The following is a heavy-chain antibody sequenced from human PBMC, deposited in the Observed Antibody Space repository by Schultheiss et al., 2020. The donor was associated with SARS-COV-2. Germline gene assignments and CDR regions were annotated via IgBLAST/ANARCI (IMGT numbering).Heavy chain of an antibody. Sequence: ESLKISCTASGFTFGDYAMSWVRQAPGKGLEYVSAISSNGGSTYYANSVKGRFTISRDNSKNTLYLQMGSLRAEDMAVYYCARVTSGSTEWFDPWGQGTLVTVSS. CDR2: ISSNGGST. V-gene: IGHV3-64*01. CDR3: ARVTSGSTEWFDP. D-gene: IGHD1-26*01. J-gene: IGHJ5*02. CDR1: GFTFGDYA.